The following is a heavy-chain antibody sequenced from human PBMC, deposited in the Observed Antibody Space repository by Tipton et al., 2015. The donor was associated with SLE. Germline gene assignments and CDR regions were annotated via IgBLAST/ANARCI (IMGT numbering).Heavy chain of an antibody. CDR1: GGPLNHGGYY. D-gene: IGHD1-1*01. CDR3: ARQSHDVPHTAAFDY. CDR2: ITYSGHT. J-gene: IGHJ4*02. Sequence: TLSLTCTVSGGPLNHGGYYWNYIRQHPGEGLEWIGHITYSGHTLYNPSLQSRVTISVDTSKNQFSLKLSSVTAADTAIYYCARQSHDVPHTAAFDYWGQGTLVTVSS. V-gene: IGHV4-31*03.